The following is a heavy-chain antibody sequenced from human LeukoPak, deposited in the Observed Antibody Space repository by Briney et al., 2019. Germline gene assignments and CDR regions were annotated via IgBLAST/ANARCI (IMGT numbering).Heavy chain of an antibody. J-gene: IGHJ4*02. V-gene: IGHV1-2*02. CDR2: INPNSGGT. CDR1: GYTFTGYY. CDR3: ARAMGYGVVIYLDY. Sequence: ASVKVSCKASGYTFTGYYMHWVRQAPAQGLEWMGWINPNSGGTNYAQKFQGRVTMTRDTSISTAYMELSRLRSDDTAVYYCARAMGYGVVIYLDYWGQGTLVTVSS. D-gene: IGHD3-3*01.